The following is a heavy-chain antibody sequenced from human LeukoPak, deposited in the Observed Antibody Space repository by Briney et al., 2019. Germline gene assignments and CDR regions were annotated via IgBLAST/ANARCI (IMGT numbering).Heavy chain of an antibody. Sequence: SETLSLTCTVSGGSISSSSYSWGWIRQPPGKGLECIGSSSYSGSTYYNPSLKSRVTISVDASKNQFSLNLNSVTAADPAVYYCSSSIRGWYGVGDYWGQGVLVTVSS. V-gene: IGHV4-39*01. D-gene: IGHD6-19*01. CDR3: SSSIRGWYGVGDY. CDR1: GGSISSSSYS. CDR2: SSYSGST. J-gene: IGHJ4*02.